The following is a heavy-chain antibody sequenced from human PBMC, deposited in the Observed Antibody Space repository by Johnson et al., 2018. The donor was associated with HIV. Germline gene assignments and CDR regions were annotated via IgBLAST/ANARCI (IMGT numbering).Heavy chain of an antibody. CDR3: AKGGYSGCSVCAFDI. CDR1: GFSFCSYD. CDR2: IWYDGSNK. J-gene: IGHJ3*02. D-gene: IGHD6-19*01. V-gene: IGHV3-33*06. Sequence: QMMLVESGGGVVQPGRSLRLSCAASGFSFCSYDMHWVRQAPGKGLYWVAVIWYDGSNKYFAASVKGRFTISRDNSKNTVYSQMNSLTTEDTAMYYCAKGGYSGCSVCAFDIWGQGTMVNVSS.